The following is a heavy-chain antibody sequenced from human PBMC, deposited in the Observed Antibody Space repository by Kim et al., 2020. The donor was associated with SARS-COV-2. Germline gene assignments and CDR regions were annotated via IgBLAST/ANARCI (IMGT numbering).Heavy chain of an antibody. D-gene: IGHD6-13*01. V-gene: IGHV3-30*12. CDR2: IYDDGGPQ. J-gene: IGHJ4*02. CDR3: ARDLGRSSWHALDS. Sequence: GGSLRLSCDASQFIFSNYLMHWVRQAPGKGLEWVAVIYDDGGPQYYGDSVKGRFIISRDNSKNTVYLQMDALRVEDTAVYYCARDLGRSSWHALDSWGRGTLVTVSS. CDR1: QFIFSNYL.